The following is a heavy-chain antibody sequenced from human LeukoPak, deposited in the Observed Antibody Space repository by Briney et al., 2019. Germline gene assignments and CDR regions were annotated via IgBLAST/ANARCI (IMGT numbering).Heavy chain of an antibody. Sequence: ASVKVSCKASGYTFTGYYMHWARQAPGQGLEWMGWISSYNGNTNYAQKLQGRVTMTTDTSTSTAYMELRSLISDDTAVYYCARGDYGDYWGQGTLVTVSS. CDR3: ARGDYGDY. J-gene: IGHJ4*02. V-gene: IGHV1-18*04. CDR1: GYTFTGYY. CDR2: ISSYNGNT.